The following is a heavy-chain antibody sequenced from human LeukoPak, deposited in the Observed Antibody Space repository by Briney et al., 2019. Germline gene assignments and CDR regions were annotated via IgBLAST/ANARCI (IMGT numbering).Heavy chain of an antibody. D-gene: IGHD1-14*01. CDR3: ATETIGRNYDY. CDR2: IGPTGTDR. Sequence: PGGSLRLSCAASGFTFTSCGFNWVRQAPGQGLEWVSSIGPTGTDRYYADSVRGRFTISRDNAKNSMYLQMDSLRDEDTAVYYCATETIGRNYDYWGQGTLLTVSS. V-gene: IGHV3-21*01. CDR1: GFTFTSCG. J-gene: IGHJ4*02.